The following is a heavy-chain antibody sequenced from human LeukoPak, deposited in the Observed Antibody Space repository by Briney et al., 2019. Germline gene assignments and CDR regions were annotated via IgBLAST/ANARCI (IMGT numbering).Heavy chain of an antibody. V-gene: IGHV3-48*01. D-gene: IGHD1-26*01. CDR2: ISSGGSAI. CDR3: ARGSGGSYYAY. J-gene: IGHJ4*02. Sequence: PGGSLRLSCAASGFTFSSYSMNWVRQAPGKGLEWVSYISSGGSAIYYADSVRGRFTISRDNAKNSLYLQMNSLRAEDTAVYYCARGSGGSYYAYWGQGSLVTVSS. CDR1: GFTFSSYS.